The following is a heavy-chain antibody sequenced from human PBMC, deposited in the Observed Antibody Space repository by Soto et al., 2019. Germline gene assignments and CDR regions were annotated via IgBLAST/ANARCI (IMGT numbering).Heavy chain of an antibody. Sequence: SVKVSCKASGGTFSSYAISWVRQAPGQGLEWMGGIIPIFGTANYAQKFQGRVTITADESTSTAYMELSSLRSEDTAVYYCARDLGAGYYYDSSGYHLNWFDPWGQGTLVTVSS. CDR2: IIPIFGTA. J-gene: IGHJ5*02. D-gene: IGHD3-22*01. V-gene: IGHV1-69*13. CDR1: GGTFSSYA. CDR3: ARDLGAGYYYDSSGYHLNWFDP.